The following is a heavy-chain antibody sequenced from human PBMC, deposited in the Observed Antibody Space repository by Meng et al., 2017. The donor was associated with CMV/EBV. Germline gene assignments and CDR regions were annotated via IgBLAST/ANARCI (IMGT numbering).Heavy chain of an antibody. CDR2: IYYSGST. CDR1: GGSISSGDYY. D-gene: IGHD3-22*01. CDR3: ARGNGYYYDSSGYPLYYYYYGMDV. V-gene: IGHV4-61*08. J-gene: IGHJ6*02. Sequence: ESLKISCTVSGGSISSGDYYWSWIRQPPGKGLEWIGYIYYSGSTYYNPSLKSRVTISVDTSKNQFSLKLSSVTAADTAVYYCARGNGYYYDSSGYPLYYYYYGMDVWGQGTTVTVSS.